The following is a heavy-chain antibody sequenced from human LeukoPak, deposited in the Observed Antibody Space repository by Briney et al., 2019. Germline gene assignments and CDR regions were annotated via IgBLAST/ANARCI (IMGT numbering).Heavy chain of an antibody. Sequence: ASVKVSCKASGYTFTGYYMHWVRQAPGQGLEWMGWINPNSGGTNYAQKFQGRVTMTRDTSISTAYMEPSRLRSDDTAVYYCARDRVVVVAATTFDYWGQGTLVTVSS. V-gene: IGHV1-2*02. CDR2: INPNSGGT. J-gene: IGHJ4*02. D-gene: IGHD2-15*01. CDR3: ARDRVVVVAATTFDY. CDR1: GYTFTGYY.